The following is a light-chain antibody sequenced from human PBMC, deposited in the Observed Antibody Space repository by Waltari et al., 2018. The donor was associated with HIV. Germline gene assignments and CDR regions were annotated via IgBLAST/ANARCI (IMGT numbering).Light chain of an antibody. CDR3: QQYDNWPLFA. V-gene: IGKV3-15*01. Sequence: EIVMTQSPATLSGSPGERVTLSCRASQSVSSNLAWYQQKPGLPPRLLIYGAPTRAAGIPDRFSGSGSGTQFTLIISCLQSEDFALYYCQQYDNWPLFAFGPGTKLDF. CDR1: QSVSSN. CDR2: GAP. J-gene: IGKJ3*01.